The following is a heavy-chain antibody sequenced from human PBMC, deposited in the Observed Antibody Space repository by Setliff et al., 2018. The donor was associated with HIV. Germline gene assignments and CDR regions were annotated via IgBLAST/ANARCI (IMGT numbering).Heavy chain of an antibody. CDR2: IYYSGST. D-gene: IGHD2-8*01. J-gene: IGHJ6*02. CDR3: ARAPSCADSWCYMYYYYYYGMDV. Sequence: SETLSLTCTVSGGSISSSSYYWGWIRQPPGKGLEWIGTIYYSGSTYYNPSLKSRVTISVDTSKKQFSLRLNSVTAADTGVYYCARAPSCADSWCYMYYYYYYGMDVWGLGTTVTVSS. V-gene: IGHV4-39*07. CDR1: GGSISSSSYY.